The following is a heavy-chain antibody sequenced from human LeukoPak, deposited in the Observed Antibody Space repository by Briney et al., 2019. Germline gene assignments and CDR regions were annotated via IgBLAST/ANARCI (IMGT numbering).Heavy chain of an antibody. V-gene: IGHV4-4*02. Sequence: PSETLSLTCAVSGGSISSSNWWSWVRQPPGKGLEWIGEIYHSGSTNYNPSLKSRVTISVDKSKSQFSLKLSSVTAADTAVYYCARERGLWFGDNLAFFDYWSQGTLVTVSS. CDR2: IYHSGST. D-gene: IGHD3-10*01. J-gene: IGHJ4*02. CDR1: GGSISSSNW. CDR3: ARERGLWFGDNLAFFDY.